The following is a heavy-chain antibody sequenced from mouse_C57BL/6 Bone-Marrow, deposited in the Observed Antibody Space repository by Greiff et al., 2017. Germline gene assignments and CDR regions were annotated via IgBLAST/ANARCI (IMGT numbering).Heavy chain of an antibody. J-gene: IGHJ2*01. V-gene: IGHV14-1*01. CDR3: TTWRAQAKAY. D-gene: IGHD3-2*02. Sequence: VHVKQSGAELVRPGASVKLSCTVSGFYIKDYYMYWGMLRPEPGQVRSGRFDPEDGDTEYAPQFQGKATMTADTSSNTAYLQLSSRTSEDTAVYYCTTWRAQAKAYWGQGTTLTVSS. CDR2: FDPEDGDT. CDR1: GFYIKDYY.